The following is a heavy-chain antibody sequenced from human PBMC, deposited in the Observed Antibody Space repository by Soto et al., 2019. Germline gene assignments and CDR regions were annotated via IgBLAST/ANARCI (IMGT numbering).Heavy chain of an antibody. CDR2: TYYRSKWYN. CDR1: GDSVSSNSAA. CDR3: ARDTGSSGWFTVDY. J-gene: IGHJ4*02. Sequence: PSQTLSLTCAISGDSVSSNSAAWNWIRQSPSRGLEWLGRTYYRSKWYNDYAVSVKSRITINPDTSKNQFSLQLNSVTPEDTAAYYCARDTGSSGWFTVDYWGQGTLVTVSS. D-gene: IGHD6-19*01. V-gene: IGHV6-1*01.